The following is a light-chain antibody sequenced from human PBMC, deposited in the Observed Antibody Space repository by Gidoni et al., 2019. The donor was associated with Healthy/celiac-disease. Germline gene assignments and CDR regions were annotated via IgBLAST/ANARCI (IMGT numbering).Light chain of an antibody. CDR3: AAWDDSLSGPGV. CDR2: RNN. Sequence: QSVLTQPPSASGTPGQWATISCSGSSSHIGSTYVYWSQQLPGTAPKLLIYRNNQRPSGVPARFSGSKSGTSAALAISGLRSEDEADYYCAAWDDSLSGPGVFGGGTKLTVL. J-gene: IGLJ3*02. CDR1: SSHIGSTY. V-gene: IGLV1-47*01.